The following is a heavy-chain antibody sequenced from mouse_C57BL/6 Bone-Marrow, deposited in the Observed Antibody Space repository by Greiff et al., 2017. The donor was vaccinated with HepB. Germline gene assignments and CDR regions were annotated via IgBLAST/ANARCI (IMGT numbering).Heavy chain of an antibody. CDR3: ARLYDGYYYYAIDY. Sequence: EVKLVESGGGLVKPGGSLKLSCAASGFTFSDYGMHWVRQAPEKGLEWVAYISSGSSTIYYADTVKGRFTISRDNAKNTLFLQMTSLRSEDTAMYYCARLYDGYYYYAIDYWGQGTSVTVSS. CDR2: ISSGSSTI. CDR1: GFTFSDYG. V-gene: IGHV5-17*01. D-gene: IGHD2-3*01. J-gene: IGHJ4*01.